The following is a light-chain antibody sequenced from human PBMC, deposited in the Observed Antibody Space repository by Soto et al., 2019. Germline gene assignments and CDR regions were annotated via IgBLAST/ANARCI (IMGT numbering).Light chain of an antibody. V-gene: IGKV3-15*01. CDR2: GAS. Sequence: EIVMTQSPATLSVSPGERATLSCRASQSVSSNLAWYQQKPGQAPRLLIYGASTRATGIPARFSGSGSGAEFTLTISSLQSEDFAVYFCQQYDYLITFGQGTRLEI. CDR1: QSVSSN. J-gene: IGKJ5*01. CDR3: QQYDYLIT.